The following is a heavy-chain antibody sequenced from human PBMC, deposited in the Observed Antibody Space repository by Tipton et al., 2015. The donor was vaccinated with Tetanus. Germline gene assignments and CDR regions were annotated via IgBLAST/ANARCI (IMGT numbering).Heavy chain of an antibody. J-gene: IGHJ6*02. Sequence: LRLSCAVSGASISSAIYYWAWLRQTPGKGLEWIADISYSGATNSNPSLESRVSLSADTSKNEFSLRLKSVTAADTGAYYCARRAITKAAMDVWGQGTTVTVAS. CDR3: ARRAITKAAMDV. CDR1: GASISSAIYY. CDR2: ISYSGAT. V-gene: IGHV4-39*01.